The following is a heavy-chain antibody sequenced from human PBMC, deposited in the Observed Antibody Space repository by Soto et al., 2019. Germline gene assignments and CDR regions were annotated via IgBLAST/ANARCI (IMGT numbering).Heavy chain of an antibody. CDR3: SRGTSGTNAPYY. D-gene: IGHD2-8*01. Sequence: SETLSLTCTVSGGSISNDRWSWVRQPAGKGLEWIGRIFACGRTNYNPPLQSRVSMSVDTSKNQFSLTMTSLAAAATAVSYCSRGTSGTNAPYYWGQGIPVTVSS. V-gene: IGHV4-4*07. CDR2: IFACGRT. J-gene: IGHJ4*02. CDR1: GGSISNDR.